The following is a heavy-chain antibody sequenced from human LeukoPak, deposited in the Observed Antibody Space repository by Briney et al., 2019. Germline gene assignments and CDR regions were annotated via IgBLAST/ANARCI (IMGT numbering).Heavy chain of an antibody. CDR2: ISYDGSNK. V-gene: IGHV3-30-3*01. J-gene: IGHJ6*02. Sequence: SCKASGYTFTSYYMHWVRQAPGKGLEWVAVISYDGSNKYYADSVKGRFTISRDNSKYTLYLQMNSLRAEDTAMYYCARDANYNMDVWGLGTTVTVSS. CDR3: ARDANYNMDV. CDR1: GYTFTSYY.